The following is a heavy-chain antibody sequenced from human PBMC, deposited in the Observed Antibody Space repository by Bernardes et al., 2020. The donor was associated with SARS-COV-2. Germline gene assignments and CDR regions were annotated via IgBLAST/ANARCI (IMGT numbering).Heavy chain of an antibody. CDR3: ARGFAGTAKFDY. D-gene: IGHD6-13*01. Sequence: GGSLRLSCAASGFTVSSNDMNWVRQAPGKGLEWVSVIYRGGSTYYADSLKGRFTISRDNSKNTLYLQMNSLRPDDTAVYFCARGFAGTAKFDYWGQGTPVTVSS. J-gene: IGHJ4*02. CDR2: IYRGGST. V-gene: IGHV3-66*02. CDR1: GFTVSSND.